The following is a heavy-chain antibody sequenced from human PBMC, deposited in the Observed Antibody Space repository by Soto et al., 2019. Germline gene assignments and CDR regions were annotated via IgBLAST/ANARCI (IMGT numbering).Heavy chain of an antibody. CDR3: ARAGIAADENWFDP. CDR2: INPNSGGT. Sequence: ASVKVSCTASGYTFTGNYMHWVRQAPGQGLEWMGWINPNSGGTNYAQKFQGRVTMTRDTSISTAYMELSRLRSDDTAVYYCARAGIAADENWFDPWGQGTLVTVSS. D-gene: IGHD6-13*01. J-gene: IGHJ5*02. CDR1: GYTFTGNY. V-gene: IGHV1-2*02.